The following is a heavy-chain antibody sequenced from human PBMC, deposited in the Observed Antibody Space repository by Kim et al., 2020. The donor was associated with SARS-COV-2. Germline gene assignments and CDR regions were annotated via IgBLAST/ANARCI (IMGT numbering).Heavy chain of an antibody. CDR2: ISGSGGST. V-gene: IGHV3-23*01. J-gene: IGHJ4*02. CDR1: GFTFSSYA. Sequence: GGSLRLSCAASGFTFSSYAMSWVRQAPGKGLEWVSAISGSGGSTYYADSVKGRFTISRDNSKNTLYLQMNSLRAEDTAVYYCAKEIAVAGPKDYYFDYWGQGTLVTVSS. D-gene: IGHD6-19*01. CDR3: AKEIAVAGPKDYYFDY.